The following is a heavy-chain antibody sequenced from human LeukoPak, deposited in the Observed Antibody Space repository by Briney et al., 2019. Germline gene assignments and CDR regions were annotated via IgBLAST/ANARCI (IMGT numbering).Heavy chain of an antibody. CDR1: GGSFSGYY. V-gene: IGHV4-34*01. J-gene: IGHJ6*02. CDR3: ARLSYYDFWSGYWGMDV. D-gene: IGHD3-3*01. Sequence: PSETLSLTCAVYGGSFSGYYWSWIRQPPGKGLEWIGEINHSGSTNYNPSLKSRVTISVDTSKNQFSLKLSSVTAADTAVYYCARLSYYDFWSGYWGMDVWGQGTTVTVSS. CDR2: INHSGST.